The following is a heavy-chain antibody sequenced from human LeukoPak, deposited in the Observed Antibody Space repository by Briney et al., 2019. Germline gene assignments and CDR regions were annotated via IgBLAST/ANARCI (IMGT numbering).Heavy chain of an antibody. Sequence: GGSLRLSCAASGFTFSSYAMSWVRQAPGKGLEWVSVISGSGGSTYYADSVKGRFTISRDNSKNTLYLQMNSLRAEDTAVYYCAKVILDDFWSGYDAFDIWGQGTMVTVSS. CDR1: GFTFSSYA. D-gene: IGHD3-3*01. CDR2: ISGSGGST. J-gene: IGHJ3*02. V-gene: IGHV3-23*01. CDR3: AKVILDDFWSGYDAFDI.